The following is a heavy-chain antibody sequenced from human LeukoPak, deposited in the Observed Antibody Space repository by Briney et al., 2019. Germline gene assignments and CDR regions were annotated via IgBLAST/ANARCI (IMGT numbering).Heavy chain of an antibody. J-gene: IGHJ4*02. V-gene: IGHV4-31*03. D-gene: IGHD4-23*01. CDR2: IYYSGST. Sequence: SETLSLTCTVSGGSISSGGYYWSWIRQHPGKGLEWIGYIYYSGSTYYNPSLKSRVTISVDTSKNQFSLKLSSVTAADTAVYYCARDSRNTYGGTPRFDYWGQGTLVTVSS. CDR3: ARDSRNTYGGTPRFDY. CDR1: GGSISSGGYY.